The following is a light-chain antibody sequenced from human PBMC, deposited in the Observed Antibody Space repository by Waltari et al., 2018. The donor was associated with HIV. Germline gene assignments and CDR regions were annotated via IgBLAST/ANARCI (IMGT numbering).Light chain of an antibody. Sequence: EIVLTQSPGTLSLSPGERATLSCRASQSLSNTYLAWYQQRPGQAPRLLIFGASGRATGIPDRFSGSGSGTDFTLTISRLEPEDFAVYHCQQYDSSPLTFGEGPRWRSN. V-gene: IGKV3-20*01. CDR3: QQYDSSPLT. CDR2: GAS. J-gene: IGKJ4*01. CDR1: QSLSNTY.